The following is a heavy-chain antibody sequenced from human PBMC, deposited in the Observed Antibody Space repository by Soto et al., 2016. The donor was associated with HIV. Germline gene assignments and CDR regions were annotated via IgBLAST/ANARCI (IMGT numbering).Heavy chain of an antibody. Sequence: EVQLLESGGSLGQPGGSLRLSCAASGFTFTTWAISWVRQAPGKGLQWVAGISGNGRSTYYTDAVKGRFTISRDNSKNTLYLQMDNLRAEDTAIYYCAKDGYGSGIPRGGFDYVGPGNPG. D-gene: IGHD3-10*01. CDR3: AKDGYGSGIPRGGFDY. J-gene: IGHJ4*02. CDR1: GFTFTTWA. CDR2: ISGNGRST. V-gene: IGHV3-23*01.